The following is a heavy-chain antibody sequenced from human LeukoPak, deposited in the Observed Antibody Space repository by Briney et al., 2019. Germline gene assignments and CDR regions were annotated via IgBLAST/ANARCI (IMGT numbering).Heavy chain of an antibody. D-gene: IGHD3-22*01. CDR2: IYYSGST. CDR1: GGSVSSGSYY. V-gene: IGHV4-61*01. Sequence: SETLSLTCTVSGGSVSSGSYYWSWIRQPPGKGLEWIGYIYYSGSTDYNPPLKSRVTISVDTSTNQFSLRLSSVTAADTAVYYCARAPTTYYYDSSGYSADAFDIWGQGTMVTVSS. CDR3: ARAPTTYYYDSSGYSADAFDI. J-gene: IGHJ3*02.